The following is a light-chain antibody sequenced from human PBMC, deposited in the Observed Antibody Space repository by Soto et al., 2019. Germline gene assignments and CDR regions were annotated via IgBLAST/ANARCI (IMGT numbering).Light chain of an antibody. J-gene: IGLJ1*01. Sequence: QSALTQPASVSGSPGQSITISCTGTSSDVGGYNSVSWYQQHPGKAPKLMLYEVSNRPSGVSNRFSGSKSGNTASLTISGRQAEDEADYYCSSYTTSSTLLYVFGTGTKVTVL. V-gene: IGLV2-14*01. CDR3: SSYTTSSTLLYV. CDR1: SSDVGGYNS. CDR2: EVS.